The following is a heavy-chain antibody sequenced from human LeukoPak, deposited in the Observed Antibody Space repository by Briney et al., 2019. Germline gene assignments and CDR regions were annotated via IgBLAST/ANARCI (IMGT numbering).Heavy chain of an antibody. J-gene: IGHJ4*02. CDR3: ARDLNTSHQVGDY. V-gene: IGHV3-11*01. CDR2: ISSSESSI. D-gene: IGHD2-2*01. Sequence: GGSLRLSCAASGFTFSDYYMSWIRQAPGKGLEWVSYISSSESSIYYADSVKGRFTISRDNAKNSLYLQMNSLRAEDTAVYYCARDLNTSHQVGDYWGQGTLVTVSS. CDR1: GFTFSDYY.